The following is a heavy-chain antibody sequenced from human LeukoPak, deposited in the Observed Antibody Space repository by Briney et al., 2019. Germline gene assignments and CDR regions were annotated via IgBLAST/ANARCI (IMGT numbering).Heavy chain of an antibody. J-gene: IGHJ4*02. V-gene: IGHV4-59*08. D-gene: IGHD6-13*01. Sequence: NASETLSLTCTVPGGSISSYYWSWIRQPPGKGLEWIGYIYYSGSTNYNPSLKSRVTISVDTSKNQFSLKLSSVTAADTAVYYCARSPYSSSWYYFDYWGQGTLVTVSS. CDR2: IYYSGST. CDR3: ARSPYSSSWYYFDY. CDR1: GGSISSYY.